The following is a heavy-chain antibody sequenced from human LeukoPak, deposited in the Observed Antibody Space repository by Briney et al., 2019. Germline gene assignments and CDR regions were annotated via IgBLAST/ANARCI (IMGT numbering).Heavy chain of an antibody. CDR3: ARVPYDYYDSSGPDAFDI. Sequence: SETLSLTCTVSGGSISSYYWSWIRQPPGKGLEWIGYIYYSGSTNYNPSLKSRVTISVDTSKNQFSLKLSSVTAADTAVYYCARVPYDYYDSSGPDAFDIWGQGTMVTVFS. CDR1: GGSISSYY. V-gene: IGHV4-59*01. D-gene: IGHD3-22*01. CDR2: IYYSGST. J-gene: IGHJ3*02.